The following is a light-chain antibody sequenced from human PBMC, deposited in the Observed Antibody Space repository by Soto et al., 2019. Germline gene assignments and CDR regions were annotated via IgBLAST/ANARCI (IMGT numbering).Light chain of an antibody. CDR2: EVS. V-gene: IGLV2-8*01. J-gene: IGLJ3*02. CDR1: SSYVGGYNY. Sequence: QSALTQPPSASVSPGQSVAISCPGTSSYVGGYNYVSWYQQHPGKAPRLTIYEVSKRPSGVPGRFSGSKSGNTASLIVSGLQAEDEAYYYCSSCGGSNIWVFGGGTQLTVL. CDR3: SSCGGSNIWV.